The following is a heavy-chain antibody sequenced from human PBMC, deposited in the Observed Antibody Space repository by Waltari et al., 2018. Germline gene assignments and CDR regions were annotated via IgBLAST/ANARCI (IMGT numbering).Heavy chain of an antibody. CDR3: ARDGFGFCSRGPCYP. Sequence: QVQLVQSGAEVKKPGASVKVSCQASGYTFTAYHIQWVRQAPGQGLEWLGWINPNTGGTQYAQRFRARVTLTRDTSISTVYMELTKLTSNDSAIYYCARDGFGFCSRGPCYPWGQGTLVAVSS. CDR2: INPNTGGT. J-gene: IGHJ5*02. V-gene: IGHV1-2*02. CDR1: GYTFTAYH. D-gene: IGHD2-15*01.